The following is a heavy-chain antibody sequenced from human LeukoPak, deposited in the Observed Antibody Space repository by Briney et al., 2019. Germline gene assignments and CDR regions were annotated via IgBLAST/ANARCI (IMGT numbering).Heavy chain of an antibody. J-gene: IGHJ5*02. D-gene: IGHD2-15*01. V-gene: IGHV4-34*01. Sequence: ASETLSLTCTVSGGSISSYYWSWIRQPPGKGLEWIGEINHSGSTNYNPSLKSRVTISVDTSKNQFSLKLSSVTAADTAVYYCARGRRILRVVVAAASWFDPWGQGTLVTVSP. CDR1: GGSISSYY. CDR2: INHSGST. CDR3: ARGRRILRVVVAAASWFDP.